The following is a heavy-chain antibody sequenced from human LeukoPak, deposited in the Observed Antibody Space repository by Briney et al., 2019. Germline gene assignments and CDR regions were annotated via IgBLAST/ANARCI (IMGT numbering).Heavy chain of an antibody. V-gene: IGHV4-34*01. CDR2: INHSGST. CDR1: GGSFSGYY. CDR3: ARGLSAIVY. D-gene: IGHD2-15*01. Sequence: SETLSLTCAVYGGSFSGYYWSWIRQPPGKGLEWIGEINHSGSTNYNPSLKSRVTISVDTSKNQFSLKLSSVIAADTAVYYCARGLSAIVYWGQGTLVTVSS. J-gene: IGHJ4*02.